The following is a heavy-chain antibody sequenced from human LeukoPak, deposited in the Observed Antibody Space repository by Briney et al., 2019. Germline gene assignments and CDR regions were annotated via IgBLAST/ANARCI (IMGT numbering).Heavy chain of an antibody. CDR3: ARDADWNPPDY. CDR1: GFTFSDYY. CDR2: ISSSSSYT. J-gene: IGHJ4*02. Sequence: GGSLRLSCAASGFTFSDYYMSWIRQAPGKGLEWVSYISSSSSYTNYADSVKGRFTISRDNAKNSLYLQMNSLRAEDTAVYYCARDADWNPPDYWGQGALVTVSS. D-gene: IGHD1-1*01. V-gene: IGHV3-11*05.